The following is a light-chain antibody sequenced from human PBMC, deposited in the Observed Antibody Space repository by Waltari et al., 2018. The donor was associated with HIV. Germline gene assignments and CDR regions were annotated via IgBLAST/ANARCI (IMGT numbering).Light chain of an antibody. CDR1: QRVNSN. V-gene: IGKV3-15*01. CDR3: QRYNNWPPAWT. CDR2: GAS. J-gene: IGKJ1*01. Sequence: EIVMTQSPATLSVSAGERVTLSSRASQRVNSNLAWYQQKPGQAPRLLIYGASTRAAGIPARFSGSGSGTEFTLTISSLQSEDFAVYYCQRYNNWPPAWTFGQGTKVEIK.